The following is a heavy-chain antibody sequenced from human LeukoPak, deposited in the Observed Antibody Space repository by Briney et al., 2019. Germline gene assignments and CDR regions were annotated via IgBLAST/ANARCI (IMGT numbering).Heavy chain of an antibody. CDR3: ARIIYWRFEF. J-gene: IGHJ4*02. Sequence: GGSLRLSRAPAGFPLTSHWMSWLRQAQRGGLEWVANIKEDATETYYVESVKGRFTISRDNAKKVLYLQMNSLGLEDTAVYYCARIIYWRFEFWGQGTVVTVSS. CDR2: IKEDATET. CDR1: GFPLTSHW. V-gene: IGHV3-7*01. D-gene: IGHD3-3*01.